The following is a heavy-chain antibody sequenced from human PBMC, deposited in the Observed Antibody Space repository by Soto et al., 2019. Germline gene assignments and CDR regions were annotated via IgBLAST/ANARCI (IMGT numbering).Heavy chain of an antibody. CDR2: IWYDGSNK. D-gene: IGHD2-15*01. V-gene: IGHV3-33*01. CDR1: GFTFSSYG. Sequence: VQLVESGGGVVQPGRSLRLSCAASGFTFSSYGMHWVRQAPGKGLEWVAVIWYDGSNKYYADSVKGRFTISRDNSKNTLYLQMNSLRAEDTAVYYCARIMGYGGGYYYYGMDVWGQGTTVTVSS. J-gene: IGHJ6*02. CDR3: ARIMGYGGGYYYYGMDV.